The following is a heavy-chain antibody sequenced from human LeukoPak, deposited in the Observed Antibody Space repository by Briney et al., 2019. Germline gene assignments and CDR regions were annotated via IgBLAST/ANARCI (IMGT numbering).Heavy chain of an antibody. CDR1: GGSISSYY. CDR3: ARHSTPILLYFDY. CDR2: IYYSGST. V-gene: IGHV4-59*08. D-gene: IGHD2/OR15-2a*01. J-gene: IGHJ4*02. Sequence: SETLSLTCTVSGGSISSYYWSWIRQPPGKGLEWIGHIYYSGSTNYNPSLKSRVTISVDTSKNQFSLKLSSVTAADTAVYYCARHSTPILLYFDYWGQGTLVTVSS.